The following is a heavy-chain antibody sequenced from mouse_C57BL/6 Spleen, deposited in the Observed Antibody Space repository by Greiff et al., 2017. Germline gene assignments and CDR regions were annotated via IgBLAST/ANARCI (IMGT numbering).Heavy chain of an antibody. Sequence: VKLMESGPELVKPGASVKISCKASGYAFSSSWMNWVKQRPGKGLEWIGRIYPGDGDTNYNGKFKGKATLTADKSSSTAYMQLSSLTSEDSAVYFGARKGDCDGYVGVWGTGTTVTVSS. CDR2: IYPGDGDT. J-gene: IGHJ1*03. CDR1: GYAFSSSW. CDR3: ARKGDCDGYVGV. V-gene: IGHV1-82*01.